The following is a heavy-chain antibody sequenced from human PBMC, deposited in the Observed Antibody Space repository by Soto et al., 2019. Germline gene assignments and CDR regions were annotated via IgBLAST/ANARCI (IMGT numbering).Heavy chain of an antibody. J-gene: IGHJ6*03. CDR3: ARENGDYDYYYYYMDV. CDR1: GGTFSSYT. D-gene: IGHD4-17*01. CDR2: IIPILGIA. V-gene: IGHV1-69*04. Sequence: ASVKVSCKASGGTFSSYTISWVRQAPGQGLEWMGRIIPILGIANYAQKFQGRVTITADKSTSTAYMELSSLRSEDTAVYYCARENGDYDYYYYYMDVWGKGTTVTVSS.